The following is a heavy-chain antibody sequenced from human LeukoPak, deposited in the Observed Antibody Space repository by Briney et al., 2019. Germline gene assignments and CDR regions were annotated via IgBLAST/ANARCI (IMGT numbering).Heavy chain of an antibody. Sequence: GESLKISCKGSGYTFTSYWSGWVRQMPGKGLEWMGIIYTGDSDTRYSPSFQGQVTISAAKSISTAYLQWSSLKASDTAMYSCARPPHDYGDSYDYWGQGTLVTVSS. CDR2: IYTGDSDT. V-gene: IGHV5-51*01. D-gene: IGHD4-17*01. CDR3: ARPPHDYGDSYDY. CDR1: GYTFTSYW. J-gene: IGHJ4*02.